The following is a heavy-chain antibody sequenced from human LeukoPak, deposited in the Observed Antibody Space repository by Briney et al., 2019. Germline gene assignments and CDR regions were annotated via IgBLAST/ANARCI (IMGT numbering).Heavy chain of an antibody. CDR1: GFTFSSYA. CDR3: AKDGLTGDYLFFDY. D-gene: IGHD7-27*01. Sequence: GGSLRLSCAASGFTFSSYAMSWVRQAPGKGLEWDSAISGSGGSTYYANSVKGRFTISRDNSKNTLYLQMNSLRAEDTAVYYCAKDGLTGDYLFFDYWGQGTLVTVSS. V-gene: IGHV3-23*01. J-gene: IGHJ4*02. CDR2: ISGSGGST.